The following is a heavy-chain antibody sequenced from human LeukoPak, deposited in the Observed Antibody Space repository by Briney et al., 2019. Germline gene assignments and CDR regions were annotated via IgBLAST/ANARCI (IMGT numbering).Heavy chain of an antibody. V-gene: IGHV3-23*01. CDR1: GFTFSSYT. Sequence: GGSLRLSCAASGFTFSSYTMSWVRHAPGKGLERVSAISGSGGSTYYADSVKGRFTISRDNSKNTLYLQMNSLRAEDTAVYYGAKDVTTVTTCLDYWGQGTLVTVSS. D-gene: IGHD4-17*01. J-gene: IGHJ4*02. CDR3: AKDVTTVTTCLDY. CDR2: ISGSGGST.